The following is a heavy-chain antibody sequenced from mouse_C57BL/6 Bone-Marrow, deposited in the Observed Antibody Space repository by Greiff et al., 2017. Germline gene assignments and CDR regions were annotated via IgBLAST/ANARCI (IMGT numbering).Heavy chain of an antibody. Sequence: QVQLKESGAELVMPGASVKLSCKASGYTFTSYWMHWVKQRPGQGLEWIGEIDPSDSYTNYNQKFKGKSTLTVDKSSSTAYMQLSSLTSEDSAVYYCARDVGFAYWGQGTLVTVSA. V-gene: IGHV1-69*01. CDR1: GYTFTSYW. CDR2: IDPSDSYT. J-gene: IGHJ3*01. CDR3: ARDVGFAY.